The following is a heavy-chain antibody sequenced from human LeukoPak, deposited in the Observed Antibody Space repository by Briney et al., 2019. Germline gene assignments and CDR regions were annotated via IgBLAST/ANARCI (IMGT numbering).Heavy chain of an antibody. Sequence: GGSLRLSCAASGFTFSDYYMSWIRQAPGKGLEWVSYISSSGSTIYYADSVKGRFTISRDNAKNSLYLQMNSLRAEDTALYYCAKGSYAVAGRFDYWGQGTLVTVSS. CDR3: AKGSYAVAGRFDY. CDR2: ISSSGSTI. CDR1: GFTFSDYY. V-gene: IGHV3-11*01. J-gene: IGHJ4*02. D-gene: IGHD6-19*01.